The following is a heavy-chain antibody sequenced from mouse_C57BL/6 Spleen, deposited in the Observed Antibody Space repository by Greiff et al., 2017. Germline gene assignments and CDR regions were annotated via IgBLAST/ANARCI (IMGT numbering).Heavy chain of an antibody. Sequence: ESGPGLVKPSQSLSLTCSVTGYSITSGYYWNWIRQFPGNKLEWMGYISYDGSNNYNPSLKNRISITRDTSKNQFFLKLNSVATEDTATYYCARVAPHYYGSSYNAMDYRGQGTSVTVSS. CDR1: GYSITSGYY. V-gene: IGHV3-6*01. CDR2: ISYDGSN. J-gene: IGHJ4*01. CDR3: ARVAPHYYGSSYNAMDY. D-gene: IGHD1-1*01.